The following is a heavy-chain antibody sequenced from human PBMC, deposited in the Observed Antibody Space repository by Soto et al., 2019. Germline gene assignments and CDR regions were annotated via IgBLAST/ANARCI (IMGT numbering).Heavy chain of an antibody. CDR3: ARPMGIAAAYYYYGMDV. Sequence: PGGSLRLSCAASGFTFSDYYMSWIRQAPGKGLEWVSYISSSGSTIYYADSVKGRFTISRDNAKNSLYLQMNSLRAEDTAVYYCARPMGIAAAYYYYGMDVWGQGTTVTVSS. CDR1: GFTFSDYY. J-gene: IGHJ6*02. V-gene: IGHV3-11*01. D-gene: IGHD6-13*01. CDR2: ISSSGSTI.